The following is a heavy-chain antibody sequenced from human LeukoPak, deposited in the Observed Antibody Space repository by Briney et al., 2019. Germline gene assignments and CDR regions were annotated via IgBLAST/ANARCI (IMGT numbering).Heavy chain of an antibody. Sequence: SVKVSFKASGGTFSSYAISWVRQAPGQGLEWMGGIIPIFGTANYAQKFQGRVTITTDESTSTAYMELSSLRSEDTAVYYCAGGSCSSTSCYVPSRYWGQGTLVTVSS. CDR1: GGTFSSYA. D-gene: IGHD2-2*01. CDR2: IIPIFGTA. J-gene: IGHJ4*02. CDR3: AGGSCSSTSCYVPSRY. V-gene: IGHV1-69*05.